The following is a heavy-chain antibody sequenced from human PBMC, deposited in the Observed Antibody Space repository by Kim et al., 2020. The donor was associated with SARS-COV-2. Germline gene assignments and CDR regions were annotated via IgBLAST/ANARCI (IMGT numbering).Heavy chain of an antibody. V-gene: IGHV4-61*01. Sequence: SETLSLTCTVSGGSVSSGSYYWSWIRQPPGKGLEWIGYIYYSGSTNYNPSLKSRVTISVDTSKNQFSLKLSSVTAADTAVYYCARVPYYDFWSGYYRDQYYFDYWGQGTLVTVSS. D-gene: IGHD3-3*01. CDR2: IYYSGST. CDR1: GGSVSSGSYY. J-gene: IGHJ4*02. CDR3: ARVPYYDFWSGYYRDQYYFDY.